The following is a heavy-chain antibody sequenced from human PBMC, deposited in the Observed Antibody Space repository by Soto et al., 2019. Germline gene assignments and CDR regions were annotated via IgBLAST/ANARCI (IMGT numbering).Heavy chain of an antibody. CDR1: GFTFSSYS. D-gene: IGHD6-13*01. CDR3: ARGDSRDDAFDI. CDR2: ISSSSSYI. Sequence: GGSLRLSCAASGFTFSSYSMNWVRQAPGKGLGWVSSISSSSSYIYYADSVKGRFTISRDNAKNSLYLQMNSLRAEDTAVYYCARGDSRDDAFDIWGQGTMVTVSS. V-gene: IGHV3-21*01. J-gene: IGHJ3*02.